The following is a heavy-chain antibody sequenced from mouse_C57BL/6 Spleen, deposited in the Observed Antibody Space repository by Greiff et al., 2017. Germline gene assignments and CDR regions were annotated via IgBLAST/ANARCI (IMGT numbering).Heavy chain of an antibody. Sequence: EVQVVESGPGLVKPSQSLSLTCSVTGYSITSGYYWNWIRQFPGNKLEWMGYISYDGSNNYNPSLKNRISITRDTSKNQFFLKLNSVTTEDTATYYCARGDTIYPVWGQGTTLTVSS. CDR2: ISYDGSN. CDR3: ARGDTIYPV. V-gene: IGHV3-6*01. D-gene: IGHD1-1*02. CDR1: GYSITSGYY. J-gene: IGHJ2*01.